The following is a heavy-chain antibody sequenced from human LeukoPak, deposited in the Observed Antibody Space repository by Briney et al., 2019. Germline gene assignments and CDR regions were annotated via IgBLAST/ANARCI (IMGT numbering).Heavy chain of an antibody. J-gene: IGHJ3*02. CDR1: GGTFSSYA. CDR3: ARDSEWELPHDAFDI. D-gene: IGHD1-26*01. CDR2: IIPILGIA. Sequence: SVKVSCKASGGTFSSYAISWVRQAPGQGLEWMGRIIPILGIANYAQKFQGRVTITADKSTSTAYMELSSLRSEDTAVYYCARDSEWELPHDAFDIWGQGTMVTVSS. V-gene: IGHV1-69*04.